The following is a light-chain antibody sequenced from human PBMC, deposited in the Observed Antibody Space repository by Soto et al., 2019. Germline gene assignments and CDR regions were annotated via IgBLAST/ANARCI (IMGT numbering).Light chain of an antibody. CDR1: QGIRNF. J-gene: IGKJ3*01. V-gene: IGKV1-27*01. Sequence: DIQMTQSPTSLSASVGDRVTITCRASQGIRNFVAWYQQKPGKAPKLLIYAASTLQSVVPSRFSGSGSGTDFTLTIISLQPEDVATYSCQKYSSVPVFGPGTKVEIK. CDR3: QKYSSVPV. CDR2: AAS.